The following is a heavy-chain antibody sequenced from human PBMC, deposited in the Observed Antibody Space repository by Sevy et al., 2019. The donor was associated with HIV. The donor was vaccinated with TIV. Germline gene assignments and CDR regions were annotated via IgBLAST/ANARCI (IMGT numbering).Heavy chain of an antibody. CDR3: AKVRGVIIGWFDP. D-gene: IGHD3-10*01. J-gene: IGHJ5*02. V-gene: IGHV3-23*01. CDR1: GFTFSSYA. CDR2: ISGSGGST. Sequence: GGSLRLSCAASGFTFSSYAMSWVRQAPGKGLEWVSAISGSGGSTYYADSVKGRFTISRDNSKKKLYLLMNSLRAEDTAVYYCAKVRGVIIGWFDPWGQGTLVTVSS.